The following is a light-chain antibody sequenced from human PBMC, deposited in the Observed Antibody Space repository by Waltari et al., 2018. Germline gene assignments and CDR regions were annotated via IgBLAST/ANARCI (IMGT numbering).Light chain of an antibody. CDR3: LQDYNYPLT. CDR2: AAS. CDR1: QGIRND. V-gene: IGKV1-6*01. J-gene: IGKJ4*01. Sequence: IQMPHPQASWSASVGAAVIITCRASQGIRNDLGWYQQKPGKAPKLLIYAASSLQSGVPSRFSGSGSGTDFTLTISSLQPEDFATYYCLQDYNYPLTFGGGTKVEI.